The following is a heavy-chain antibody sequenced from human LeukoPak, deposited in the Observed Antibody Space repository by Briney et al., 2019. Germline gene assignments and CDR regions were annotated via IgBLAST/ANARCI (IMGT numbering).Heavy chain of an antibody. CDR1: GGSISRGGYY. V-gene: IGHV4-31*03. Sequence: PSETLSLTCTVSGGSISRGGYYWSWIRQHPGKGLEWIGYIYYSGSTYYNPSLKSRVTISVDTSKNQFSLKLSSVTAADTAVYYCTRESEGVVPAAIGWFVPWGQGALVTVSS. D-gene: IGHD2-2*01. J-gene: IGHJ5*02. CDR2: IYYSGST. CDR3: TRESEGVVPAAIGWFVP.